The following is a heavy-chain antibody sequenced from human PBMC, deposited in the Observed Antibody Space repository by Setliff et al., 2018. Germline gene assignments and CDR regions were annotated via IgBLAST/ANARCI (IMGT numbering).Heavy chain of an antibody. J-gene: IGHJ3*02. V-gene: IGHV1-69*06. CDR2: IIPIFGTA. CDR3: ASRRGLEWSLGAFDI. Sequence: ASVKVSCKVSGDTFRSYALTWVRQAPGQGLEWMGRIIPIFGTANYAQKFQGRVTITADKSTSTAYMELSSLRSEDTAVYYCASRRGLEWSLGAFDIWGQGTMVTVSS. D-gene: IGHD3-3*01. CDR1: GDTFRSYA.